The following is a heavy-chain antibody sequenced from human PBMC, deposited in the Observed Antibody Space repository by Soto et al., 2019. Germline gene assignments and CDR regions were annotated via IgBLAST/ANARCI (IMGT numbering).Heavy chain of an antibody. CDR2: IPYSVTT. Sequence: QVQLQESGPGLVEPSQTLSRTCTVSGVSISSPHHNWRWIRQYPGKGLEWIGFIPYSVTTSYDPSVKSRVAISVYTSMNDCYIRLSSLTASDTDVYYCTTGGDASKTGYWCQGTLVTVSS. V-gene: IGHV4-31*03. J-gene: IGHJ4*02. CDR3: TTGGDASKTGY. CDR1: GVSISSPHHN. D-gene: IGHD1-1*01.